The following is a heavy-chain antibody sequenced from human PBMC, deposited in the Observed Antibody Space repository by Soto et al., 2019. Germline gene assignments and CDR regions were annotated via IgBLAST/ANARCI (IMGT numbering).Heavy chain of an antibody. CDR1: GFTFSSYA. V-gene: IGHV3-30-3*01. D-gene: IGHD5-18*01. J-gene: IGHJ3*02. CDR3: ARARAWIQPGDAFDI. CDR2: ISYDGSNK. Sequence: QVQLVESGGGVVQPGRSLRVSCAASGFTFSSYAMHWVRQAPGKGLEWVAVISYDGSNKYYADSVKGRFTISRDNSKTTLYLQMNSLRAENTAVYYCARARAWIQPGDAFDIWGHGTMVTVSS.